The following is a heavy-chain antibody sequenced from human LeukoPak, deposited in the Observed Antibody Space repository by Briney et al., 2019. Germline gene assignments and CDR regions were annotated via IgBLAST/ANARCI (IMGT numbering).Heavy chain of an antibody. D-gene: IGHD6-13*01. CDR3: ARDRPPQLVRPFDY. CDR2: INPNSGGT. J-gene: IGHJ4*02. V-gene: IGHV1-2*07. Sequence: ASVKVSCKASGYIFTGYYMHWVRQAPGQGLEWMGWINPNSGGTNYAHKFQGRVTMTRDTSISTAYMELSRLRSDDTVVYYCARDRPPQLVRPFDYWGQGTLVTVSS. CDR1: GYIFTGYY.